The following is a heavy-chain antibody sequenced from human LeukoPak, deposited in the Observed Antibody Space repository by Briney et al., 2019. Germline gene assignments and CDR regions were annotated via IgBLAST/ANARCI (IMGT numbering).Heavy chain of an antibody. CDR3: AKVRPAMVHFDY. CDR1: GFIFSSYG. J-gene: IGHJ4*02. Sequence: GGSLRLSCAASGFIFSSYGMHWVRQAPGKGLEWVAVISYDGSNKYYADSVKGRFTISRDNSKNTLYLQMNSLRAEDTAVYYCAKVRPAMVHFDYWGQGTLVTVSS. CDR2: ISYDGSNK. D-gene: IGHD5-18*01. V-gene: IGHV3-30*18.